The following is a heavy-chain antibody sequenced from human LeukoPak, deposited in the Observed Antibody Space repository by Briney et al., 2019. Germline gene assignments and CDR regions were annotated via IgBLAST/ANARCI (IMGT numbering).Heavy chain of an antibody. V-gene: IGHV3-21*01. Sequence: GGSLRLSCAASGFTVSNNFMTWVRQAPGKGLEWVSSISSSSSYIYYADSVKGRFTISRDNAKNSLYLQMNSLRAEDTAVYYCARASTSTPDYWGQGTLVTVSS. CDR1: GFTVSNNF. CDR2: ISSSSSYI. CDR3: ARASTSTPDY. J-gene: IGHJ4*02.